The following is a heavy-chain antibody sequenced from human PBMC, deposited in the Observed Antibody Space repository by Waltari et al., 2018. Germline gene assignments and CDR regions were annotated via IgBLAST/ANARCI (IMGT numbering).Heavy chain of an antibody. CDR1: GFTFSSYS. CDR2: ISSSSSYI. Sequence: EVQLVESGGGLVKPGGSLRLSCAASGFTFSSYSMNWVRQAPGKGLEWGSSISSSSSYIYYADSVKGRFTISRDNSKNRLYLQMNSLRAEDTAVYYCARGQRYSSGWYEDFQHWGQGTLVTVSS. CDR3: ARGQRYSSGWYEDFQH. J-gene: IGHJ1*01. V-gene: IGHV3-21*01. D-gene: IGHD6-19*01.